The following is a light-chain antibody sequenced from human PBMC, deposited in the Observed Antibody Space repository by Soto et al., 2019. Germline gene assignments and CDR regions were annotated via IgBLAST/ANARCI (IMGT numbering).Light chain of an antibody. CDR3: QHYNSYSEA. CDR2: KAS. V-gene: IGKV1-5*03. J-gene: IGKJ1*01. Sequence: DIQMTQSPSTLSGSVGDRVTITCRASQTISSWLAWYQQKPGKAPKLLIYKASTLKSGVPSRFSGSGSGKEFTLTISSLTPDDFATYYCQHYNSYSEAFGQGTKVDIK. CDR1: QTISSW.